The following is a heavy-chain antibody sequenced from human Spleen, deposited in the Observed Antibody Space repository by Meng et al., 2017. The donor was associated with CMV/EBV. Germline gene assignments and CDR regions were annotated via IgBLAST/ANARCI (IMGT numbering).Heavy chain of an antibody. CDR1: GFSLSTSGVG. D-gene: IGHD1-26*01. J-gene: IGHJ4*02. CDR2: IDWDDDK. Sequence: VKPTQALTLTCTFSGFSLSTSGVGVGWIRQPPGKALEWLALIDWDDDKYYSTSLKTRLTISKDTSKSQVVLTMTNMDPVDTATYYCARISPELGFDYWGPGTLVTVSS. V-gene: IGHV2-70*01. CDR3: ARISPELGFDY.